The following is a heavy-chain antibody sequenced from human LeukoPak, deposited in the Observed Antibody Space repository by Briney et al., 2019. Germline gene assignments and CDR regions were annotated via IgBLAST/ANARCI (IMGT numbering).Heavy chain of an antibody. V-gene: IGHV4-59*01. J-gene: IGHJ3*02. CDR2: IYYSGST. CDR3: ARDGDPVYYDILTGYYIGAFDI. CDR1: GGSISSYY. Sequence: SETLSLTCTVSGGSISSYYWSWIRQPPGKGLEWIGYIYYSGSTNYNPSPKSRVTISVDTSKNQFSLKLSSVTAADTAVYYCARDGDPVYYDILTGYYIGAFDIWGQGTMVTVSS. D-gene: IGHD3-9*01.